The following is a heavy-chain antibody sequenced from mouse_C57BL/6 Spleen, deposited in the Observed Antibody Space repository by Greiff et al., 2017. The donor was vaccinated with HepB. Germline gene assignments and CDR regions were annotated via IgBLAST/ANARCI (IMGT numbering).Heavy chain of an antibody. V-gene: IGHV1-74*01. J-gene: IGHJ2*01. CDR3: AIWGLDYYVSSFDY. D-gene: IGHD1-1*01. CDR1: GYTFTGYG. CDR2: IHPSDGDT. Sequence: QVQLQQPGAELVKPGASVKVSCKASGYTFTGYGMHWVKQRPVQGLEWIGGIHPSDGDTTSNQKFKGKATLTADKSSSTAYMQLSSLTSEDSAVDYCAIWGLDYYVSSFDYWGQGTTLTVSS.